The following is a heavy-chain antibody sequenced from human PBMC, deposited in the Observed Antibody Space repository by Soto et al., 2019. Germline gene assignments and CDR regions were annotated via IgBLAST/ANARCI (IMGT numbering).Heavy chain of an antibody. J-gene: IGHJ4*02. CDR1: GFTFSDYD. Sequence: VGSLRLSCAASGFTFSDYDMSWVRQAAGKGLEWVSAISASGRTTYYADSVKGRFTISRDNSKDTLYLQMNSLRVEDTAVFYCARDRRGVLCPWGQGIPVTVSS. V-gene: IGHV3-23*01. CDR2: ISASGRTT. CDR3: ARDRRGVLCP.